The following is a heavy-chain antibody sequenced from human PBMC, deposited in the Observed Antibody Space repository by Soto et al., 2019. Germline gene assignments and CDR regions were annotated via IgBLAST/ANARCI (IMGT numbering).Heavy chain of an antibody. V-gene: IGHV3-7*03. D-gene: IGHD2-8*01. J-gene: IGHJ4*02. CDR3: ARGSNQDY. CDR2: INNDGGEK. CDR1: GFTFSPYW. Sequence: EVQLVESGGDLVQPGGSLRPSCVASGFTFSPYWMSWVRQAPGRGLQWVATINNDGGEKYYGDSVKGRFTISRDNARDSLYLQLTSLRAEDTAIYYCARGSNQDYWGQGTLVAVSS.